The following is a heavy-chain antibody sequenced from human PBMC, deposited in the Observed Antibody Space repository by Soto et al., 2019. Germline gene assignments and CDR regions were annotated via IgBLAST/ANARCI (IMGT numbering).Heavy chain of an antibody. CDR1: GGTFSSYT. D-gene: IGHD6-6*01. CDR2: IIPILGIA. V-gene: IGHV1-69*02. J-gene: IGHJ2*01. Sequence: QVQLVQSGAEVKKPGSSVKVSCKASGGTFSSYTISWVRQAPGQGLEWMGRIIPILGIANYAQKFQGRVTSAADKSTSTAYMELSSLRSEDTAVYYCARASEYSSSNWYFDLWGRGTLVTVSS. CDR3: ARASEYSSSNWYFDL.